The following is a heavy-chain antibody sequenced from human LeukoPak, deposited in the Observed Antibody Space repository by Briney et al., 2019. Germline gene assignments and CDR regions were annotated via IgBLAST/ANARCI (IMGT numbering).Heavy chain of an antibody. J-gene: IGHJ4*02. CDR3: ASQLELGY. Sequence: GGSLRLSCAAPGFTFSSYAMNWVRQAPGKGLEWVSSISGSDGRRYYADSVKGRFTISRDNSKNTLYLQMNSLRAEDTAVYYCASQLELGYWGQGTLVTVSS. CDR1: GFTFSSYA. CDR2: ISGSDGRR. V-gene: IGHV3-23*01. D-gene: IGHD1-7*01.